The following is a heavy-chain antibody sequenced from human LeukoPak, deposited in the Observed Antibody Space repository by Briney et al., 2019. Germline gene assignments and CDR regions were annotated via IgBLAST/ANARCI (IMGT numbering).Heavy chain of an antibody. CDR2: TDPNAGDT. Sequence: ASVRLSCKASGYPFTDYYMHWIRPTRGQGLEWMGWTDPNAGDTNYPQKFQGRVTMTTDTSISTAYRDLSRLSSDDTAVYYCATLVRGSNSYYPYWGQGTLVTVSS. CDR3: ATLVRGSNSYYPY. D-gene: IGHD3-10*01. CDR1: GYPFTDYY. J-gene: IGHJ4*02. V-gene: IGHV1-2*02.